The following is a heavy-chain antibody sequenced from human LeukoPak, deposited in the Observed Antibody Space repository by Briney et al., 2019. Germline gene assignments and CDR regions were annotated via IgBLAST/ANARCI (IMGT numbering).Heavy chain of an antibody. J-gene: IGHJ4*02. CDR1: GYTFTSYG. CDR2: ISAYNGNT. D-gene: IGHD2-2*01. CDR3: ARDLGYCSSTSCPTDY. Sequence: ASVKVSCKASGYTFTSYGISWVRQAPGQGLEWMGWISAYNGNTNYAQKLQGRVTMTTGTSTSTAYMELRSLRSDDTAVYYCARDLGYCSSTSCPTDYWGQGTLVTVSS. V-gene: IGHV1-18*01.